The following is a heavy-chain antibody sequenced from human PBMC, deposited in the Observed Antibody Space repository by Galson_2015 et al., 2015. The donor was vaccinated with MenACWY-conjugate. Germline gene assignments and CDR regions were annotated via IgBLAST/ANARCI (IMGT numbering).Heavy chain of an antibody. CDR3: ARVPGYSYGYYDW. CDR2: ISSSSSII. J-gene: IGHJ4*02. Sequence: SLRLSCAASGFTFSTYRMNWVRQAPGKGLEWVSYISSSSSIIYYADSVKGRFTIPRDNAKNSLYLQMNTLRDEDTAVYYCARVPGYSYGYYDWWGQGTLVTVSS. D-gene: IGHD5-18*01. CDR1: GFTFSTYR. V-gene: IGHV3-48*02.